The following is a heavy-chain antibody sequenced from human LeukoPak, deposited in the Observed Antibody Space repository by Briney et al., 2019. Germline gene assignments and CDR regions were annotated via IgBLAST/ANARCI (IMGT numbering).Heavy chain of an antibody. Sequence: SESLSLTCSVSDDSITMYYWTWIRQPPGKGLEWIGYVDHTGSTNFNPSLNGRVSISRDTTNNLFSLRLRSVTAADTAVYFCARGRVSSSTWYSTYYYYFYMDVWGKGTTVTVSS. CDR3: ARGRVSSSTWYSTYYYYFYMDV. D-gene: IGHD1-1*01. V-gene: IGHV4-59*01. CDR2: VDHTGST. CDR1: DDSITMYY. J-gene: IGHJ6*03.